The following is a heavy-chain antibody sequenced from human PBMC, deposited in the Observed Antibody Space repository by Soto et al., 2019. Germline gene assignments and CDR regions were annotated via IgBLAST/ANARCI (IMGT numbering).Heavy chain of an antibody. CDR2: INSDGSST. D-gene: IGHD3-10*01. CDR3: ARVRWGGGRDMDL. J-gene: IGHJ6*02. Sequence: EVQLVESGGGLVQPGGSLRLSCAASGFTFSTYWIHWVRQAPGKGLVWVSRINSDGSSTNYADSVKGRFTISRDNAKNTLFLQMNSLRAEDTAVYYCARVRWGGGRDMDLWGQGTTVTVSS. CDR1: GFTFSTYW. V-gene: IGHV3-74*01.